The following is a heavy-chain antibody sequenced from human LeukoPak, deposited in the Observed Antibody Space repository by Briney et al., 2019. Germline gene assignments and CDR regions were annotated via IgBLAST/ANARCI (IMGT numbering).Heavy chain of an antibody. D-gene: IGHD6-13*01. J-gene: IGHJ3*02. Sequence: PSQTLSLTCAFSGASISTAGYYWTWIRQPPGEGLEWVGYIYYTGAIDYNPSLKSRVTISVDKSKNQFSLKLSSVTAADTAVYYCARAEQLDAFDIWGQGTMVTVSS. CDR2: IYYTGAI. CDR1: GASISTAGYY. CDR3: ARAEQLDAFDI. V-gene: IGHV4-31*11.